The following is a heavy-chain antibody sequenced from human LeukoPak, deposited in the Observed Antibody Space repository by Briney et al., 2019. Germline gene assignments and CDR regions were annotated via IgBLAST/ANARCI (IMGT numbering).Heavy chain of an antibody. CDR2: ISGSGGST. J-gene: IGHJ3*02. CDR1: GFTFSSYG. Sequence: GRSLRLSCAASGFTFSSYGMSWVRQAPGKGLEWVSAISGSGGSTYYADSVKGRFTISRDNSRNTLYLQMNSLRAEDTAVYYCARRDRYCSSTSCYRGAFDIWGQGTMVTVSS. CDR3: ARRDRYCSSTSCYRGAFDI. D-gene: IGHD2-2*01. V-gene: IGHV3-23*01.